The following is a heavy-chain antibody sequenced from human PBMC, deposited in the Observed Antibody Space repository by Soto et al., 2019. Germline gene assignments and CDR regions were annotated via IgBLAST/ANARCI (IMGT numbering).Heavy chain of an antibody. V-gene: IGHV4-4*07. CDR2: IYSNGNT. Sequence: KTSETLSLTCTVSGGYISSYYWSWIRQPAGKGLEWIGRIYSNGNTNYNPSLKSRVTMSIDTSKNQFSLKLTSVTAADTAVYYCARGGSSSGFDYWGQGTLVTVSS. D-gene: IGHD6-6*01. CDR1: GGYISSYY. J-gene: IGHJ4*02. CDR3: ARGGSSSGFDY.